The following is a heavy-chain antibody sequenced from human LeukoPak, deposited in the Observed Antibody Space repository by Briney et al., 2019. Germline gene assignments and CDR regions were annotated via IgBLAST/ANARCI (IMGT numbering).Heavy chain of an antibody. CDR1: GYTLTELS. CDR3: ATQLVVRGVIKYPSYWYFDL. D-gene: IGHD3-10*02. CDR2: FDPEDGET. V-gene: IGHV1-24*01. J-gene: IGHJ2*01. Sequence: ASVKVSCKVSGYTLTELSMHWVRQAPGKGLEWMGGFDPEDGETICAQKFQGRVTMTEDTSTDTAYMELSSLRSEDTAVYYCATQLVVRGVIKYPSYWYFDLWGRGTLVTVSS.